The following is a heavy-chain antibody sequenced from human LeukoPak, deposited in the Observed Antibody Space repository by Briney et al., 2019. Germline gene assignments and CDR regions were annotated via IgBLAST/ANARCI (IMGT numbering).Heavy chain of an antibody. V-gene: IGHV4-59*08. J-gene: IGHJ4*02. CDR1: DGSISNYF. D-gene: IGHD2-8*01. CDR3: ARHGPMVIMSKFSTGIDQ. Sequence: PSETLSLTCTVPDGSISNYFWSWIRQPPGKGLEWIGYIYYTGMTNSNPSLKSRVTISMYTSKNQFSLNLRSVTAADTAIYYCARHGPMVIMSKFSTGIDQWGQGTLVTVSS. CDR2: IYYTGMT.